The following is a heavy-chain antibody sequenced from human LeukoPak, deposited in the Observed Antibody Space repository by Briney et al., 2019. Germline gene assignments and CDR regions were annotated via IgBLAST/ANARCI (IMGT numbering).Heavy chain of an antibody. CDR3: AKAPVWNYYYGLDV. Sequence: GGSLRLSCAASGLTASHNVNNAMSWVRHAPGKGLEWGSGITTSGSTYYAGSVKGRFTISRENSNNTLYLHMDSLRAEDTAVYYCAKAPVWNYYYGLDVWGQGTTVTVSS. D-gene: IGHD2-21*01. CDR2: ITTSGST. V-gene: IGHV3-23*01. J-gene: IGHJ6*02. CDR1: GLTASHNVNNA.